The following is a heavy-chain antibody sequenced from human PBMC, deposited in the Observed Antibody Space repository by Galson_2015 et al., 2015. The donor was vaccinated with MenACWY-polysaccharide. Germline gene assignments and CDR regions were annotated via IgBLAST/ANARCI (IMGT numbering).Heavy chain of an antibody. D-gene: IGHD1-20*01. Sequence: LRLSCAASGLTFSNYWMTWVRQAPGKGLEWVANINYDGSQKYYLDSVKGRFTISRDNAKSSLYLQMNSLRAEDTAVYYCARDNWNDVGWGQGTLVTVSS. CDR3: ARDNWNDVG. CDR2: INYDGSQK. V-gene: IGHV3-7*01. CDR1: GLTFSNYW. J-gene: IGHJ4*02.